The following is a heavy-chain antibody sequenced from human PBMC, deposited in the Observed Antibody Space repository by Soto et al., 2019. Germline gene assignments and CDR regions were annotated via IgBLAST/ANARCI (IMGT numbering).Heavy chain of an antibody. CDR3: ARGGIVVAGRYYIDY. Sequence: GGSLRLSCAASGFTLSVYYMDWVRQAPGKGLEWVGRTRNKDKGYTTEYAASVKGRCTISRDDSKSSLYLQMNSLKTEDTAVYYCARGGIVVAGRYYIDYWGQGTLVTVSS. CDR1: GFTLSVYY. J-gene: IGHJ4*02. V-gene: IGHV3-72*01. CDR2: TRNKDKGYTT. D-gene: IGHD6-19*01.